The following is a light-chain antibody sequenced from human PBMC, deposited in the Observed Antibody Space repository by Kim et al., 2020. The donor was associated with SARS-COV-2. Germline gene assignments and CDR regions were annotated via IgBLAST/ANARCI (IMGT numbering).Light chain of an antibody. CDR2: DVN. CDR1: GSDVGGSNY. CDR3: SSYTRSDTYV. J-gene: IGLJ1*01. Sequence: GQSITISCTGTGSDVGGSNYMSWYQQHPGKAPKLLIFDVNKWPSGVSSRFSGSKSGNTASLTISELQAEDEADYYCSSYTRSDTYVFGTGTKVTVL. V-gene: IGLV2-14*03.